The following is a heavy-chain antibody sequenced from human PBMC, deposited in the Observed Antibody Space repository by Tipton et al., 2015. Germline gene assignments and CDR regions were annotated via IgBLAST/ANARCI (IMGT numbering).Heavy chain of an antibody. CDR1: GDSISSSNW. Sequence: GLVKPSGTLSLTCSVSGDSISSSNWWSWVRQPPGKGLEWIGEIHHGGSTNYNPSLKSRVTMSVDTSKNQFSLHLSSVTAADTAVYYCVKVGRAYSSSWFDPWGQGTLVTVSS. J-gene: IGHJ5*02. D-gene: IGHD6-13*01. CDR3: VKVGRAYSSSWFDP. V-gene: IGHV4-4*02. CDR2: IHHGGST.